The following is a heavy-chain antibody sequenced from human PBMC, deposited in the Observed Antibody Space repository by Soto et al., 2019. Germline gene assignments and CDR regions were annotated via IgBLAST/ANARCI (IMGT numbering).Heavy chain of an antibody. CDR2: INTDGSST. CDR3: ARAQWPPTFDL. CDR1: RFAFSRYW. V-gene: IGHV3-74*01. J-gene: IGHJ4*02. Sequence: EVQLVESGGGLVQPGGSLRLSCAASRFAFSRYWMHWVRHGPGEGLEWVSRINTDGSSTDYADFVKGRFTISRDNAKNTLFMQMNSLRVEDTAVYYCARAQWPPTFDLWGQGPLVTVSS. D-gene: IGHD6-19*01.